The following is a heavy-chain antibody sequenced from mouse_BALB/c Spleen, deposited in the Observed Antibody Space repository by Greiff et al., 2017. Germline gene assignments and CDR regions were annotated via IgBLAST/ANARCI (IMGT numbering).Heavy chain of an antibody. CDR2: ISTYYGDA. CDR1: GYTFTDYA. D-gene: IGHD2-1*01. Sequence: VQLQQSGAELVRPGVSVKISCKGSGYTFTDYAMHWVKQSHAKSLEWIGVISTYYGDASYNQKFKGKATMTVDKSSSTAYMELARLTSEDSAIYYCARNYGNYVDYWGQGTTLTVSS. J-gene: IGHJ2*01. CDR3: ARNYGNYVDY. V-gene: IGHV1S137*01.